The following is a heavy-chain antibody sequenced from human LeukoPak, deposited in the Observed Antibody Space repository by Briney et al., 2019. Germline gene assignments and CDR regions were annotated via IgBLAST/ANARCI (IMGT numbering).Heavy chain of an antibody. CDR2: INRGDSDA. Sequence: GESLRISCKGSGYTFTNYWVGWVRQMPGKGLEGMGIINRGDSDARYSPSFQGLVTISVDRSIDTAYLQWSSLKATDTAMYYCARGFADWGQGTLVTVSS. CDR1: GYTFTNYW. V-gene: IGHV5-51*01. CDR3: ARGFAD. J-gene: IGHJ1*01.